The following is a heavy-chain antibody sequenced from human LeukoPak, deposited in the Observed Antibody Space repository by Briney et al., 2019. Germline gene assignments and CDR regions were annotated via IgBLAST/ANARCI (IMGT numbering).Heavy chain of an antibody. J-gene: IGHJ6*02. CDR1: GFTFRSYW. Sequence: GGSLRLSCAASGFTFRSYWMHWVRQAPGKGLVWVSRINTDGSSTSYADSVKGRFTISRDNAKNTLYLQMSSLRAEDTAVYYCARGTRPDSSGYTYYYYGMDVWGQGTTVTVSS. V-gene: IGHV3-74*01. CDR3: ARGTRPDSSGYTYYYYGMDV. CDR2: INTDGSST. D-gene: IGHD3-22*01.